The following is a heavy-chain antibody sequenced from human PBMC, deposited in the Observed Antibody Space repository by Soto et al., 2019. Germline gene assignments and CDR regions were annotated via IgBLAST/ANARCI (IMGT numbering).Heavy chain of an antibody. Sequence: ASVKVSCKVSGYTLTELSMNWVRQAPGKGLEWMGGISPENGETNYAQKLQGRVTMTTDTSTSTAYMELRSLRSDDTAVYYCARDSASLKAPPDAFDIWGQGTMVTVSS. CDR2: ISPENGET. J-gene: IGHJ3*02. CDR3: ARDSASLKAPPDAFDI. D-gene: IGHD2-2*01. CDR1: GYTLTELS. V-gene: IGHV1-24*01.